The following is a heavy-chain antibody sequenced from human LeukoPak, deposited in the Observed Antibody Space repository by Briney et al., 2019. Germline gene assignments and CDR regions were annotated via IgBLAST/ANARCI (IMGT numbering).Heavy chain of an antibody. V-gene: IGHV5-51*01. CDR2: IYPGDSDT. CDR1: GYIFTEYW. D-gene: IGHD3-22*01. J-gene: IGHJ4*02. CDR3: ARAYYYDSSGYSTLGGY. Sequence: GESLKISCKGSGYIFTEYWIGWVRQMPGKAPELMGIIYPGDSDTRYSPDFQGQVTISADKSISTAYLQWSSLKASDTAMYYCARAYYYDSSGYSTLGGYWGQGPWSPSPQ.